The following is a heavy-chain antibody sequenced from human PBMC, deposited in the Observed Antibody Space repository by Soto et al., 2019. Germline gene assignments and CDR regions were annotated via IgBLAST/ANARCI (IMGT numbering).Heavy chain of an antibody. D-gene: IGHD1-26*01. V-gene: IGHV3-66*01. J-gene: IGHJ4*02. Sequence: PGGSLRLSCAASGFTVSSKYMNWVRQAPGKGLEWVSVLYSGGTTYYADSVKGRFIISRDNSKNTLYLQMNSLRAEDTAVYYCARGGGRGLGGAYCFDYWGQGT. CDR2: LYSGGTT. CDR3: ARGGGRGLGGAYCFDY. CDR1: GFTVSSKY.